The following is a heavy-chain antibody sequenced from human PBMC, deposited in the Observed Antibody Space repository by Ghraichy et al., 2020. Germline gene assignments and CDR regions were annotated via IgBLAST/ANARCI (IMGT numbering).Heavy chain of an antibody. J-gene: IGHJ3*02. V-gene: IGHV4-61*08. Sequence: SETLFLTCTVSGGSVNHGGSYWHWIRQTPGKGLEWIGYVYYGGSTNLNPSLRSRAAISVDTSKNQFSLKLTSMTATDTAVYYCAVDEGHDAFDIWGQGTVVTVSS. CDR3: AVDEGHDAFDI. CDR2: VYYGGST. D-gene: IGHD3-9*01. CDR1: GGSVNHGGSY.